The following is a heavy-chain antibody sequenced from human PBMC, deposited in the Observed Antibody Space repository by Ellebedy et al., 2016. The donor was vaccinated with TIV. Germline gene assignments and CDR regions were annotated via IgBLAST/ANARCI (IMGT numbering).Heavy chain of an antibody. D-gene: IGHD6-6*01. CDR1: GYTFTSYG. Sequence: ASVKVSXXASGYTFTSYGISWVRQAPGQGLEWMGWISAYNGNTNYAQKLQGRVTMTTDTSTSTAYMELRSLRSEDTAVYYCARESMAAHFDYWGQGTLVTVSS. CDR2: ISAYNGNT. J-gene: IGHJ4*02. CDR3: ARESMAAHFDY. V-gene: IGHV1-18*01.